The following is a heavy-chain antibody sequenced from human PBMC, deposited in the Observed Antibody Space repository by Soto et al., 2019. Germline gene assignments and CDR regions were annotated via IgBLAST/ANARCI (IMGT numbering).Heavy chain of an antibody. D-gene: IGHD2-2*01. CDR2: MYSGGST. CDR1: GFTVNTKY. J-gene: IGHJ4*02. V-gene: IGHV3-66*01. Sequence: GGSLRLSCAASGFTVNTKYMSWVRQAPGKGLEWFSVMYSGGSTYYADSVKGRFTVSRDNSKNILNLQMNSLRAEDTAVFYYEKYDTSSSTYGYRDQGTPVPVSS. CDR3: EKYDTSSSTYGY.